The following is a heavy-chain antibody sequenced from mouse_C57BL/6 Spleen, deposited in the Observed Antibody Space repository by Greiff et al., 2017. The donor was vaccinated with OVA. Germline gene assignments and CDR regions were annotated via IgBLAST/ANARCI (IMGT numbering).Heavy chain of an antibody. CDR3: ARSGRGGNYIDY. CDR1: GYTFTSYW. J-gene: IGHJ2*01. D-gene: IGHD4-1*01. Sequence: VQLQQPGAELVKPGASVKLSCKASGYTFTSYWMHWVKQRPGQGLEWIGMIHPNSGSTNYNEKFKSKATLTVAKSSSTAYMQLSSLTSEDSAGYKGARSGRGGNYIDYWGQGTTLTVSS. CDR2: IHPNSGST. V-gene: IGHV1-64*01.